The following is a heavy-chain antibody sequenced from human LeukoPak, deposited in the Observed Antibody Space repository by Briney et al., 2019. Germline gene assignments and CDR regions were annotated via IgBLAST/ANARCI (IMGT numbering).Heavy chain of an antibody. D-gene: IGHD3-3*01. CDR3: ARGVLTIFGVVIKDDAFDI. CDR1: GGSFRDYY. V-gene: IGHV4-59*08. J-gene: IGHJ3*02. Sequence: SETLSLTCAVYGGSFRDYYWSWIRQPPGKGLEWIGYIYYSGSTNYNPSLKSRVTISVDTSKNQFSLKLSSVTAADTAVYYCARGVLTIFGVVIKDDAFDIWGQGTMVTVSS. CDR2: IYYSGST.